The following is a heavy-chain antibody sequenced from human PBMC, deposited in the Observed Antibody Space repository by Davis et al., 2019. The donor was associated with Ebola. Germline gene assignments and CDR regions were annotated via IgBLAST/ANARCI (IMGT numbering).Heavy chain of an antibody. CDR2: ISYDGSSI. J-gene: IGHJ6*02. V-gene: IGHV3-30*14. CDR1: GFTFGTYA. CDR3: TRVHNGLDV. Sequence: PGGSLRLSCAASGFTFGTYAMHWVRQAPGKGLQWVAIISYDGSSISYADSVKGRFTISRDNSKNTLYLQMNSLRAEDTAVYYCTRVHNGLDVWGQGTTVTVSS.